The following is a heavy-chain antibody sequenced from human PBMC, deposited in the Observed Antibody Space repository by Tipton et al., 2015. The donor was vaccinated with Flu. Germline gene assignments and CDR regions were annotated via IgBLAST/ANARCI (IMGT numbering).Heavy chain of an antibody. J-gene: IGHJ4*02. CDR2: IYARVST. V-gene: IGHV4-4*07. D-gene: IGHD1-26*01. Sequence: TLSLTCTVSVGSITGYYWSWIRQPAGKGLEWIGRIYARVSTNYNPSLKSRVTMSADTSKNQFSLKLTSVTAADTAVYYCARGGGSFQFDFWGQGTLVTVSS. CDR1: VGSITGYY. CDR3: ARGGGSFQFDF.